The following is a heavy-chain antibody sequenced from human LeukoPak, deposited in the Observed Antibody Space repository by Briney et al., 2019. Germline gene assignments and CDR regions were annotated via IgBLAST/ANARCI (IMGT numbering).Heavy chain of an antibody. Sequence: PGGSLRLSCAASGFTFSDYTMNWVRQAPGKGLEWISSIRSSGLYTYYADSVKGRFTISRDNAKNSLYLQMNSLTAEDTAVYYCARASSIDYWGQETLVTVSS. CDR3: ARASSIDY. CDR2: IRSSGLYT. J-gene: IGHJ4*02. CDR1: GFTFSDYT. V-gene: IGHV3-21*01. D-gene: IGHD3-10*01.